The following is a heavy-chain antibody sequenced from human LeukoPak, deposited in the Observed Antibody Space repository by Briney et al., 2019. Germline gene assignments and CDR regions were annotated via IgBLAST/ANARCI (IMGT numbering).Heavy chain of an antibody. CDR3: ARVDYHDTSGLPYYYALDV. V-gene: IGHV4-59*01. J-gene: IGHJ6*02. CDR1: GGSISSYS. Sequence: SETLSLTCNVSGGSISSYSWTWIRQPPGKGLEWIGPIYYSGRNNYNPSLRSRVTISVDTSRNQFSLRLRSVTAADSAVYYCARVDYHDTSGLPYYYALDVWGQGTTVTGS. CDR2: IYYSGRN. D-gene: IGHD3-22*01.